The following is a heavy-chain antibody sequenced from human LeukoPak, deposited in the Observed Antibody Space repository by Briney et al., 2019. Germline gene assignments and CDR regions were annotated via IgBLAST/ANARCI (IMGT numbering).Heavy chain of an antibody. V-gene: IGHV4-4*07. CDR2: FSSSGTT. CDR3: ARGGVVRGSFTPGLDY. CDR1: GDSISYFY. D-gene: IGHD3-10*01. J-gene: IGHJ4*02. Sequence: SETLSLTCSVSGDSISYFYWSWIRQAAGKGLEWIGRFSSSGTTDYNASLKSRVTMSVDTSKNQLSLKVISVTAADTAVYYCARGGVVRGSFTPGLDYWGQGSLVIVSS.